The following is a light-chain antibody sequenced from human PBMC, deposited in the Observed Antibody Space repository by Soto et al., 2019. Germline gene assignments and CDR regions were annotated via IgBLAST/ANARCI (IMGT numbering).Light chain of an antibody. V-gene: IGKV3-20*01. CDR1: QSLSSNY. J-gene: IGKJ2*01. CDR2: GAS. CDR3: QQYGSSVRT. Sequence: EIVLTQSPGTLSLSPGERATLSCRASQSLSSNYLAWYQQKPGQALRLLIYGASSRATGIPDRFSGSGSGTDFTLTISRLEPEDFAVYYCQQYGSSVRTLGRGTKLEIK.